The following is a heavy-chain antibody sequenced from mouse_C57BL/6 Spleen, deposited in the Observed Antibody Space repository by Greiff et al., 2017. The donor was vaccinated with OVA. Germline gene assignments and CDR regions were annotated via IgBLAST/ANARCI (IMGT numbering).Heavy chain of an antibody. CDR3: ASGGLLRSYYYAMDY. Sequence: QVQLQQPGAELVRPGSSVKLSCKASGYTFTSYWMDWVKQRPGQGLEWIGNIYPSDSETHYNQKFKDKATLTVDKSSSTAYMPLSILTSEDSAVYYGASGGLLRSYYYAMDYWGQGTSVTVSS. CDR2: IYPSDSET. CDR1: GYTFTSYW. D-gene: IGHD1-1*01. V-gene: IGHV1-61*01. J-gene: IGHJ4*01.